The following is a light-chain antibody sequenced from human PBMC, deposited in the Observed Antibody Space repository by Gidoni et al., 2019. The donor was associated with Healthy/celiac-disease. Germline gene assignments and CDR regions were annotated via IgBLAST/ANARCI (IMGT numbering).Light chain of an antibody. CDR1: NIGSKS. CDR2: DDS. CDR3: QVWDSSSDHYV. V-gene: IGLV3-21*02. J-gene: IGLJ1*01. Sequence: SYVLTQPPSVSVAPGQTARITCGGNNIGSKSVHWYQQKPGKAPVLIVYDDSDRPSGTPERFSGSNSGNTATLTISRVEAGDEADYCCQVWDSSSDHYVFGTGTKVTVL.